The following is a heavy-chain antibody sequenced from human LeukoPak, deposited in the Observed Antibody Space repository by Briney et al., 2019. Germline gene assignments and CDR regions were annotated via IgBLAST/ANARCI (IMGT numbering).Heavy chain of an antibody. CDR2: MNPNSGNT. Sequence: AASVKVSCKASGYTFTSYDINWVRQATGQGLEWMGWMNPNSGNTGYAQKFQGRVTMTRNTSISTAYMELSSLRSEDTAVYYCARAQSRKQGGVPYYFDYWGQGTLVTVSS. V-gene: IGHV1-8*01. CDR3: ARAQSRKQGGVPYYFDY. D-gene: IGHD1-26*01. CDR1: GYTFTSYD. J-gene: IGHJ4*02.